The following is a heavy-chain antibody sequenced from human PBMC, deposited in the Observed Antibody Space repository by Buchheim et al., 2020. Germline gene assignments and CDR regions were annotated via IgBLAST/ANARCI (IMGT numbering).Heavy chain of an antibody. CDR3: AKSDTIFGVVNPYYYYYGMDV. D-gene: IGHD3-3*01. CDR1: GFTFSSYA. V-gene: IGHV3-23*01. Sequence: EVQLLESGGGLVQPGGSLRLSCAASGFTFSSYAMSWVRQAPGKGLEWVSAISGSGGSTYYADSVKGRFTISRDNSKNTLYVQMNSLRAEDTAVYYCAKSDTIFGVVNPYYYYYGMDVWGQGTT. CDR2: ISGSGGST. J-gene: IGHJ6*02.